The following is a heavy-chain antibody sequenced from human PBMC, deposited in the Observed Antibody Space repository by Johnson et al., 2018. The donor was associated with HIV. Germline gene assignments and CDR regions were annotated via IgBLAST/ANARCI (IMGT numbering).Heavy chain of an antibody. Sequence: LLVESGGGLVQPGGSLRLSCAASGFSVSSNYMSWVRQSPGKGLEWVSRIDGDGSSITYADFVKGRFTISRDNAKNILYLQMNSLRADDTAVYYCAKDRSVAGLYDAFDIWGQGTRVTVSS. CDR3: AKDRSVAGLYDAFDI. D-gene: IGHD6-19*01. CDR1: GFSVSSNY. J-gene: IGHJ3*02. CDR2: IDGDGSSI. V-gene: IGHV3-74*01.